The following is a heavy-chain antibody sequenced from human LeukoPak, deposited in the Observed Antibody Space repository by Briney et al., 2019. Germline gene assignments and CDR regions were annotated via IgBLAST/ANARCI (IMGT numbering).Heavy chain of an antibody. J-gene: IGHJ4*02. CDR1: GFTFSSYS. CDR2: ISSSSSYI. V-gene: IGHV3-21*03. CDR3: ARDYGDYAVYFDY. Sequence: PGGSLRLSCAASGFTFSSYSMNWVRQAPRKGLEWVSSISSSSSYIYYADSVKGRFTISRDNAKNSLYLQMNSLRAEDTAVYYCARDYGDYAVYFDYWGQGTLVTVSS. D-gene: IGHD4-17*01.